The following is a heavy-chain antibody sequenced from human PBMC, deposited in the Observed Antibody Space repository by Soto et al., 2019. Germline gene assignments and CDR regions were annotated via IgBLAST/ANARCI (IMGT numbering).Heavy chain of an antibody. CDR1: GFTFSSYS. V-gene: IGHV3-48*01. J-gene: IGHJ4*02. CDR2: ISSNSGTM. CDR3: AKDFGYYCSGGSCYSGYFDY. D-gene: IGHD2-15*01. Sequence: GSLRLSCAASGFTFSSYSMNWVRQAPGRGLEWVSYISSNSGTMYYADSVKGRFTISRDNAKNSLYLQMNSLRAEDTAVYYCAKDFGYYCSGGSCYSGYFDYWGQGTLVTVSS.